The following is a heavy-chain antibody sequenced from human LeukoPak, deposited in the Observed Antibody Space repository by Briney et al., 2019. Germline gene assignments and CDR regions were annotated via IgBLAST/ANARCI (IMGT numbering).Heavy chain of an antibody. J-gene: IGHJ4*02. V-gene: IGHV4-38-2*02. D-gene: IGHD2-15*01. Sequence: SETLSLTCAVSHYSISRGYYWGWPRPPPQKGLEWIATIYRTGSTYYNPALRSRVTISVETSKNQFFLNLSSETAADTAMYYCAREGSCKTLGYWGQGTLVTVSS. CDR1: HYSISRGYY. CDR2: IYRTGST. CDR3: AREGSCKTLGY.